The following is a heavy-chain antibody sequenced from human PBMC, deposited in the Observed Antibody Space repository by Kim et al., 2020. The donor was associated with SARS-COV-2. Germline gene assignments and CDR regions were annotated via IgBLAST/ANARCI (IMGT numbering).Heavy chain of an antibody. J-gene: IGHJ4*02. D-gene: IGHD1-1*01. V-gene: IGHV3-74*01. CDR3: AGRSLRGTNFFDD. Sequence: NYADSVKGRFTNTRDNAKNTMYLEMNSLRAEDTAVYYCAGRSLRGTNFFDDWGQGTLVTVSS.